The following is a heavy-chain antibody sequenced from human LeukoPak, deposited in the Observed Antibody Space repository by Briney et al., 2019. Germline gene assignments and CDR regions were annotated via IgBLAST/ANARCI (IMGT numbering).Heavy chain of an antibody. CDR1: GFTFRSYE. Sequence: PGGSLRLSCVASGFTFRSYEMNWVRQAPGKGLEWVSYISSSGSTIYYADSVKGRFTISRDNARNSLDLQMNSLRAEDTAVYYCARDRVLRYFDWPPPAKDGFDIWGQGTMVTVSS. CDR2: ISSSGSTI. CDR3: ARDRVLRYFDWPPPAKDGFDI. V-gene: IGHV3-48*03. J-gene: IGHJ3*02. D-gene: IGHD3-9*01.